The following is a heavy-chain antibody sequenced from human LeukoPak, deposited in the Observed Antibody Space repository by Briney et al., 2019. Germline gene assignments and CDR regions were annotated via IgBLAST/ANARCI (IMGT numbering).Heavy chain of an antibody. CDR3: ASLAAAFSFDY. Sequence: GGSLRLSCAASGFTFSSYSMNWVRQAPGKGLEWVSSISSSSSYIYYADSVKGRFTISRDNAKSSLYLQMNSLRAEDTAVYYCASLAAAFSFDYWGQGTLVTVSS. D-gene: IGHD6-13*01. J-gene: IGHJ4*02. V-gene: IGHV3-21*01. CDR1: GFTFSSYS. CDR2: ISSSSSYI.